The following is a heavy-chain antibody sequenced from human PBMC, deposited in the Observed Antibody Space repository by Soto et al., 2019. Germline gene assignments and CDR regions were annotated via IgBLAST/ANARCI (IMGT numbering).Heavy chain of an antibody. CDR1: GFTFQDYA. D-gene: IGHD6-19*01. CDR2: ISWNSGSI. CDR3: TRDHPLGWPDY. J-gene: IGHJ4*02. Sequence: PGGSLRLSCAASGFTFQDYAMHWVRQAPGKGLEWVSGISWNSGSIGYADSVKGRFTISRDNAKNSLYLQMSSLRAEDTAVYYCTRDHPLGWPDYWGQGTLVTVSS. V-gene: IGHV3-9*01.